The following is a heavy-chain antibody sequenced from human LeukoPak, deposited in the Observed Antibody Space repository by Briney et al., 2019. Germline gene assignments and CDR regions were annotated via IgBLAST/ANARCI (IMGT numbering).Heavy chain of an antibody. CDR1: GFTFSNYA. Sequence: GGSLRLSCAASGFTFSNYAISWVRQAPGKGLEWVSAISGSGATTFYADSVKGRFSISRENSRNTLYLQMNSLRAEDTAIYYCTKDRNWRDFDYWGQGTLVTVSS. J-gene: IGHJ4*02. CDR3: TKDRNWRDFDY. V-gene: IGHV3-23*01. CDR2: ISGSGATT. D-gene: IGHD1-1*01.